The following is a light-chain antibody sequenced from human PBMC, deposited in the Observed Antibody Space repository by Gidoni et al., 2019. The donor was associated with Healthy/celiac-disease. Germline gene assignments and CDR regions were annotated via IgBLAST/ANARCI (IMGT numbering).Light chain of an antibody. CDR2: GAS. Sequence: EIVMTQSPATLSVSPGERATLSCRASQSVSSNLAWYQQKPGQAPRLLIYGASTRATGIPARFSGSGSGTEFTLTISSLQSEDFAVYYCQQYNNWWTFSTRDQGGNQT. CDR3: QQYNNWWT. J-gene: IGKJ1*01. CDR1: QSVSSN. V-gene: IGKV3-15*01.